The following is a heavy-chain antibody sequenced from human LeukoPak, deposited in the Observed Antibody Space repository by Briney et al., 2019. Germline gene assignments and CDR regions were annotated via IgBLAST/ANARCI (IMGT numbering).Heavy chain of an antibody. CDR2: INHSGST. CDR1: GGSFSGYY. D-gene: IGHD6-19*01. Sequence: SETLSLTCAVYGGSFSGYYWSWIRQPPGKGLEWIGEINHSGSTNYNPSLKSRVTISVDTSKNQFSLKLSSVTAADTAVYYCARGLGGIAVAGGWRYYYGMDVWGQGTTVTVSS. CDR3: ARGLGGIAVAGGWRYYYGMDV. V-gene: IGHV4-34*01. J-gene: IGHJ6*02.